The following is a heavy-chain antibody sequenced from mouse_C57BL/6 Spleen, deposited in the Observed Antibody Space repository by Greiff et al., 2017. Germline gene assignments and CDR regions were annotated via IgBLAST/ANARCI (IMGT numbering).Heavy chain of an antibody. Sequence: VQLQQSGAELARPGASVKMSCKASGYTFTSYTMHWVKQRSGQGLEWIGYINPSSGYTKYNQKFKDKATLTADKSSSTAYMQLSSLTSEDSAVXYCARSDWAYWGQGTLVTVSA. CDR3: ARSDWAY. D-gene: IGHD2-4*01. CDR2: INPSSGYT. V-gene: IGHV1-4*01. J-gene: IGHJ3*01. CDR1: GYTFTSYT.